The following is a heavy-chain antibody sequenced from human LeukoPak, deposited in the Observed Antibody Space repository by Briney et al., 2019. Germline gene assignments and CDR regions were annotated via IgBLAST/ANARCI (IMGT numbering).Heavy chain of an antibody. D-gene: IGHD5-24*01. Sequence: GGSLRLSCAASGFTFSSYEMNWVRQAPGKGLEWVSYISSSGSTIYYADSVKGRFTISRDNAKNSLYLQMNSLRAEDTAVYYCARGRGDGYNYFVLDYWGQGTPGHRLL. V-gene: IGHV3-48*03. CDR3: ARGRGDGYNYFVLDY. CDR2: ISSSGSTI. J-gene: IGHJ4*02. CDR1: GFTFSSYE.